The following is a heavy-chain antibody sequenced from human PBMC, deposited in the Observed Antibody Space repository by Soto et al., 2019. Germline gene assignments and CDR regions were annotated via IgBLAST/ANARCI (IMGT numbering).Heavy chain of an antibody. CDR1: GFTFSSYA. CDR3: AKQITIFGVVISYFDY. Sequence: GGSLRLSCAASGFTFSSYAMSWVRQAPGKGLEWVSAISGSGGSTYYADTVKGRFTISRDNSKNTLYLQMSSLRAEDTAEYYCAKQITIFGVVISYFDYWGQGTLVTVSS. D-gene: IGHD3-3*01. V-gene: IGHV3-23*01. J-gene: IGHJ4*02. CDR2: ISGSGGST.